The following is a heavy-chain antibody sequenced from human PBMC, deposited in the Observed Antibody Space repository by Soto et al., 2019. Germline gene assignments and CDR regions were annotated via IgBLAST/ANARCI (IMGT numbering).Heavy chain of an antibody. Sequence: EVPVVESGGGLVKPGGSLRLSCTASGSTFRNYGMNWVRQAPGKGLEWVSSISNSGDYIYYADSVQGRFTISRDNAKNSLYLQMNSLRAEDTAVYFCARDESAGSSIRYWGQGILVTVSS. D-gene: IGHD2-2*01. CDR1: GSTFRNYG. CDR2: ISNSGDYI. V-gene: IGHV3-21*01. CDR3: ARDESAGSSIRY. J-gene: IGHJ4*02.